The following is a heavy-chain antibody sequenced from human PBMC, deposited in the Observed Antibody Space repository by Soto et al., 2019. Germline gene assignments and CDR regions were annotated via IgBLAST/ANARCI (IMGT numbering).Heavy chain of an antibody. V-gene: IGHV3-9*01. CDR2: ISWNSGSI. CDR1: GFTFDDYA. Sequence: GGSLRLSCAASGFTFDDYAMHWVRQAPGKGLEWVSGISWNSGSIGYADSVKGRFTISRDNAKNSLYLQMNSLRAEDTALYYCAKDDSSGWPIDDLAHFDYWGQGTLVTVSS. D-gene: IGHD6-19*01. CDR3: AKDDSSGWPIDDLAHFDY. J-gene: IGHJ4*02.